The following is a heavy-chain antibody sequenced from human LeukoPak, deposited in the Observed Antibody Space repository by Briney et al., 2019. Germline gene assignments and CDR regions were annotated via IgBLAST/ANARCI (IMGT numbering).Heavy chain of an antibody. V-gene: IGHV3-23*01. D-gene: IGHD1-26*01. J-gene: IGHJ4*02. CDR2: ISGSGGST. CDR3: ARDSGSYFDY. CDR1: EFTFSSYA. Sequence: GGSLRLSCVVSEFTFSSYAMSWVRQAPGKGLEWVSFISGSGGSTDYADSVKGRFTISRDNSKNTLYLQMNSLRAEDTAVYYCARDSGSYFDYWGQGTLVTVSS.